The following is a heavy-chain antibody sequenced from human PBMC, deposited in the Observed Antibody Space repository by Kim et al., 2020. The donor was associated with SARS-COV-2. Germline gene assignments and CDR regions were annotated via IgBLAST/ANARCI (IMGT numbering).Heavy chain of an antibody. Sequence: ASVKVSCKASGYTFTGYYMHWVRQAPGQGLEWMGWINPNSGGTNYAQKFQGWVTMTRDTSISTAYMELSRLRSDETAVYYCARESAYYYDSSGSNGAFDIWGQGTMVTVS. CDR1: GYTFTGYY. J-gene: IGHJ3*02. V-gene: IGHV1-2*04. CDR3: ARESAYYYDSSGSNGAFDI. D-gene: IGHD3-22*01. CDR2: INPNSGGT.